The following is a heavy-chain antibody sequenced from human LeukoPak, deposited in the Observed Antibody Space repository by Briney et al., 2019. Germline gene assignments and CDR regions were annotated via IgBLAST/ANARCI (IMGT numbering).Heavy chain of an antibody. CDR2: IYYSGST. J-gene: IGHJ6*03. CDR1: GGSISSYY. D-gene: IGHD3-16*01. Sequence: PSETLSLTCTVSGGSISSYYWSWIRQPPGKGLEWIGYIYYSGSTSYKPSLKSRVTISVDTSKNQFSLKLRSVTAADTAVYYCARETSQKGAHYMDVWGKGTTVTVSS. V-gene: IGHV4-59*01. CDR3: ARETSQKGAHYMDV.